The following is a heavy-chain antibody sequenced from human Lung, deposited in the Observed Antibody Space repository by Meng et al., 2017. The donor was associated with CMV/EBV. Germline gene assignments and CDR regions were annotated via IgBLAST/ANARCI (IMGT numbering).Heavy chain of an antibody. D-gene: IGHD5-24*01. V-gene: IGHV4-4*02. CDR3: ATQESRDGHNPY. Sequence: PLQESGPGLVKPSGTLSLTVVVSGGSISSSYWWTWVRQSPGKGLEWIGEMYHSGTTNYNPSLKSRVTISMGKSNNQLSLKLNSVTAADTAVYYCATQESRDGHNPYWGQGTLVTVSS. J-gene: IGHJ4*02. CDR2: MYHSGTT. CDR1: GGSISSSYW.